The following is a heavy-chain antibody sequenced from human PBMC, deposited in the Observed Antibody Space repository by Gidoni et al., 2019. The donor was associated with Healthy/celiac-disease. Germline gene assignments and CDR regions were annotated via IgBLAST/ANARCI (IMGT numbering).Heavy chain of an antibody. D-gene: IGHD3-22*01. V-gene: IGHV3-33*01. CDR1: GFTFSSCG. CDR3: ARESSGYYYY. Sequence: QVQLVESGGGVVQPGRSLGLACSASGFTFSSCGRHWVRQAPGKGLEWVAVIWYDGSNKYYADSVKGRFTISRDNSKNTLYLQMNSLRAEDTAVYYCARESSGYYYYWGQGTLVTVSS. J-gene: IGHJ4*02. CDR2: IWYDGSNK.